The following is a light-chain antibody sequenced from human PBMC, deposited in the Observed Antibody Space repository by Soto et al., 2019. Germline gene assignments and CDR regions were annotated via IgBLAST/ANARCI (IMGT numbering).Light chain of an antibody. Sequence: QSALTQPPSVSGSPGQSLTISCTGTTSDVGSYNRVSWYQQTPGTAPKLIIYDVGSRPSGVPDRFSGSKSGNTASLTISGLQAEDEADYYCDSYITSSTYVFGTGTKLTVL. CDR3: DSYITSSTYV. CDR2: DVG. J-gene: IGLJ1*01. V-gene: IGLV2-18*02. CDR1: TSDVGSYNR.